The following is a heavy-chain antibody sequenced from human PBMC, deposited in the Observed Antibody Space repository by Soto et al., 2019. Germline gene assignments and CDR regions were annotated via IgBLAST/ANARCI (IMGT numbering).Heavy chain of an antibody. V-gene: IGHV3-21*01. CDR1: GFTFSSYS. Sequence: EVQLVESGGGLVKPGGSLRLSCAASGFTFSSYSMNWVRQAPGKGLEWVSSISSSSSYIYYADSVKGRFTISRDNAKNSLYLQMNSLRAEDTAVYYCARGSRSWYYYDSSGYPHFDYWGQGPLVTVSS. D-gene: IGHD3-22*01. CDR3: ARGSRSWYYYDSSGYPHFDY. CDR2: ISSSSSYI. J-gene: IGHJ4*02.